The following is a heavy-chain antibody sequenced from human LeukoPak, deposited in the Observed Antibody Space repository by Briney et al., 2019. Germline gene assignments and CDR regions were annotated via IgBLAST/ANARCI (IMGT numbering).Heavy chain of an antibody. V-gene: IGHV1-2*02. D-gene: IGHD3-10*01. J-gene: IGHJ5*02. Sequence: ASVKVSCKASGYTFTGYYMHWVRQAPGQGLEWMGWINPNSGGTNYAQKFQGRVTMTRDTSISTAYVELSRLRSDDTAVYYCARRRTVVRVFDPWGQGTLVTVSS. CDR3: ARRRTVVRVFDP. CDR1: GYTFTGYY. CDR2: INPNSGGT.